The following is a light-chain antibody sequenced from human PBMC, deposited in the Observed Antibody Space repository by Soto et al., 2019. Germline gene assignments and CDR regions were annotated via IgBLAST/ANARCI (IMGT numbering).Light chain of an antibody. CDR3: QQYSSSPPEFT. V-gene: IGKV3-20*01. J-gene: IGKJ3*01. Sequence: EILLTQSPGTLSLSPGERATLSCRASQSISSNYLAWYQQRPGQAPRLLIFGASYRATGIPDRFSGSGSGTDFTLTISRLEPEDFAVYYCQQYSSSPPEFTFGPGTKVDIK. CDR1: QSISSNY. CDR2: GAS.